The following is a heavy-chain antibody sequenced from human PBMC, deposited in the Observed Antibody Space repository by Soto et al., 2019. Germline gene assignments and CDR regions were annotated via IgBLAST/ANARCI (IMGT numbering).Heavy chain of an antibody. J-gene: IGHJ6*02. CDR2: IYYSGST. V-gene: IGHV4-31*03. D-gene: IGHD3-22*01. Sequence: QVQLQESGPGLVKPSQTLSLTCTVSGGSISSGGYYWSWIRQHPGKGLEWIGYIYYSGSTYYNPSLKSRVTISVDTSKNQFSLKLSSVTAADTAVYYCARDSYDSSPPWLGWVPPYGMDVWGQGTTVTVSS. CDR3: ARDSYDSSPPWLGWVPPYGMDV. CDR1: GGSISSGGYY.